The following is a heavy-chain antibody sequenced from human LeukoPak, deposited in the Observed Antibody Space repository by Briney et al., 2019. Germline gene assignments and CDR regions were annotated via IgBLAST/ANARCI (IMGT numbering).Heavy chain of an antibody. D-gene: IGHD3-22*01. V-gene: IGHV3-48*01. CDR3: ARAPPYYYDSSGYYSYYFDY. Sequence: GGSLRLSCAASGFTFSSYSMNWVRQAPGKGLEWVSYISSSSSTIYYADSVKGRFTISRDNAKNSLYLQMNSLRAEDTAVYYCARAPPYYYDSSGYYSYYFDYWGQGTLVTVSS. CDR1: GFTFSSYS. J-gene: IGHJ4*02. CDR2: ISSSSSTI.